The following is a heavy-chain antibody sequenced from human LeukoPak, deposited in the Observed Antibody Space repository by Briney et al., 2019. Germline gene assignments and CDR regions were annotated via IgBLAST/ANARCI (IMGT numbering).Heavy chain of an antibody. J-gene: IGHJ4*02. CDR1: GFTFSSYG. CDR3: ARGEYYDSSGYYYVGLDY. CDR2: IRYDGSNK. V-gene: IGHV3-30*02. D-gene: IGHD3-22*01. Sequence: GGSLRLSCAASGFTFSSYGMHWVRQAPGKGLEWAAFIRYDGSNKYYADSVKGRFTISRDNAKNSLYLQMNSLRAEDTAVYYCARGEYYDSSGYYYVGLDYWGQGTLVTVSS.